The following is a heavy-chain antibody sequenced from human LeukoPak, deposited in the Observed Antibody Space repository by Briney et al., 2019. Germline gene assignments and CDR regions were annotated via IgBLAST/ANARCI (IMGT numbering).Heavy chain of an antibody. V-gene: IGHV5-51*01. Sequence: PGESLEISCKASGYSFSSTWIAWVRPTPGKGLEWMGIVYPGDSDTRYNPSFQGQVNISVDKSISTAYLQWSSLKASDTAMYYCARLSEAATGPFYYYGMAVWGQGTTVTVSS. J-gene: IGHJ6*02. CDR2: VYPGDSDT. CDR1: GYSFSSTW. D-gene: IGHD3-9*01. CDR3: ARLSEAATGPFYYYGMAV.